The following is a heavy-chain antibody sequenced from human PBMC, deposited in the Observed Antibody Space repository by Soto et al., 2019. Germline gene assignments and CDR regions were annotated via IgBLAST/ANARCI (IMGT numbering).Heavy chain of an antibody. Sequence: PGGSLRLSCAASGFTFSSYAMSWVRQAPGKGLEWVSAISGSGGSTYYADSVKGRFTTSRDNSKNTLYLQMNSLRAEDTAVYYWAKDGFYYYDSSGSHYWGQGTLVTVSS. J-gene: IGHJ4*02. CDR1: GFTFSSYA. CDR2: ISGSGGST. V-gene: IGHV3-23*01. D-gene: IGHD3-22*01. CDR3: AKDGFYYYDSSGSHY.